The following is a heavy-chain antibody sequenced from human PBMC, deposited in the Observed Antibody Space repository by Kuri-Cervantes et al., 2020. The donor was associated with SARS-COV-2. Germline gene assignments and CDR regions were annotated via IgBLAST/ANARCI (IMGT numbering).Heavy chain of an antibody. CDR3: AKWAENYYDSSGYYYKDYYYGMDV. CDR1: GFTFSSYG. J-gene: IGHJ6*02. D-gene: IGHD3-22*01. Sequence: GESLKISCAASGFTFSSYGMHWVRQAPGKGLEWVAVISHDGSNKYYADSVKGRFTISRDNSKNTLYLQMNSLRAEDTAVYYCAKWAENYYDSSGYYYKDYYYGMDVWGQGTTVTVSS. CDR2: ISHDGSNK. V-gene: IGHV3-30*18.